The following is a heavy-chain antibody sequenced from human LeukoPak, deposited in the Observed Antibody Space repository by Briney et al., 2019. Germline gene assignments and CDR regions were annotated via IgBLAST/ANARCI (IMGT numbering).Heavy chain of an antibody. D-gene: IGHD3-10*01. CDR1: GGSFSGYY. CDR3: ARPARRGVSFYFDY. V-gene: IGHV4-34*01. J-gene: IGHJ4*02. CDR2: INHSGST. Sequence: SETLSLTCAVYGGSFSGYYWSWIRQPPGKGLEWIGEINHSGSTNYNPSLKSRVTISVDTSKNQFSLKLSSVTAADTAVYYCARPARRGVSFYFDYWGQGTLVTVSS.